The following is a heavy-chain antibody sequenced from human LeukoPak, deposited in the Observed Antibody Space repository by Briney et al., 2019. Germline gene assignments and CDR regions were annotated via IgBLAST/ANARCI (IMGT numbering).Heavy chain of an antibody. CDR1: GGSISSSNW. CDR2: IYYSGST. Sequence: SETLSLTCAVSGGSISSSNWWSWVRQPPGKGLEWIGYIYYSGSTNYNPSLKSRVTISVDTSKNQFSLKLSSVTAADTAVYYCARTGTTDYNWFDPWGQGTLVTVSS. CDR3: ARTGTTDYNWFDP. D-gene: IGHD1-7*01. J-gene: IGHJ5*02. V-gene: IGHV4-4*02.